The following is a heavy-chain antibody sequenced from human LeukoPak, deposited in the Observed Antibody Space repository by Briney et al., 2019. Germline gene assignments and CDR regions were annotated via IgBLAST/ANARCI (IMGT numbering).Heavy chain of an antibody. CDR3: AKGGQYNSEDY. D-gene: IGHD6-19*01. CDR2: ISGSGGST. CDR1: GFTFSSYA. V-gene: IGHV3-23*01. Sequence: PGGSLRLSCAASGFTFSSYAMSWVRQAPGKGREWVSTISGSGGSTYYADSVKGRFTISRDNSKNTLYLQMNSLRADDTAVYYCAKGGQYNSEDYWGQGTLVTVSS. J-gene: IGHJ4*02.